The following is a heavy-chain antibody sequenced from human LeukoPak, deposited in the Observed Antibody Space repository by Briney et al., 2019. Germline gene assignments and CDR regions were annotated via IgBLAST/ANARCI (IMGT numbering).Heavy chain of an antibody. CDR1: GYTFTSYG. D-gene: IGHD6-19*01. V-gene: IGHV1-18*01. Sequence: ASVKVSCKASGYTFTSYGISWVRQAPGQGLEWMGWISAYNGNTNYAQKLQGRVTMTTDTSTSTAYMELRSLRSDDTAVYYCARPSSSGWYHRPQSGRYFDYWGQGTLVTVSS. CDR2: ISAYNGNT. CDR3: ARPSSSGWYHRPQSGRYFDY. J-gene: IGHJ4*02.